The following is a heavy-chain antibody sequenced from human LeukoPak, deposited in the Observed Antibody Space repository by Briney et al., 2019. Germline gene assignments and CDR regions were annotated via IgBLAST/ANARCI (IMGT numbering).Heavy chain of an antibody. Sequence: GGSLRLSCAASGFTFSNYPMNWVAQAPGRGRMGCSDLSGSGGSTYYADSVKGRFTISRDNSKNTLYLQMNSVRAEDTAVYYCARDLAGSGSYSFDYWGQGTLVTVSS. CDR2: LSGSGGST. CDR3: ARDLAGSGSYSFDY. V-gene: IGHV3-23*01. CDR1: GFTFSNYP. J-gene: IGHJ4*02. D-gene: IGHD1-26*01.